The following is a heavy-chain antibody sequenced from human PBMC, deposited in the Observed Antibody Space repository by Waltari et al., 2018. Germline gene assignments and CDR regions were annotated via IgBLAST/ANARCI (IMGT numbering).Heavy chain of an antibody. J-gene: IGHJ3*02. CDR1: GFSSDW. V-gene: IGHV3-7*01. CDR3: SKRLEI. Sequence: EVQLVESGGGLVQPGGSLGLSCEASGFSSDWMDWVRQAPGKGLQWVADINEDGGEKYYLGSVKGRFTISRDNAKKLVYLEMNSLRAEDTAIYYCSKRLEIWGRGTMVAVSS. CDR2: INEDGGEK.